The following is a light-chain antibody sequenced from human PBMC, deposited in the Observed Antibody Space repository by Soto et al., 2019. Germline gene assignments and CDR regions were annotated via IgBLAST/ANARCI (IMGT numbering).Light chain of an antibody. V-gene: IGLV2-23*02. Sequence: QSALTQPASVSGSPGQSITISCTGTSSGVGSYDLVSWYQQHPGNAPKLMIYEVSKRPSGVSDRFSGSKSGNTASLTISGLQADDEADYYCCSYATTTLFGGGTKVTVL. CDR2: EVS. J-gene: IGLJ2*01. CDR1: SSGVGSYDL. CDR3: CSYATTTL.